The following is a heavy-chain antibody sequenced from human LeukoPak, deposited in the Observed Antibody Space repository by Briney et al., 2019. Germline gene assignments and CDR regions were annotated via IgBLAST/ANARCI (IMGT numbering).Heavy chain of an antibody. J-gene: IGHJ5*02. V-gene: IGHV1-69*05. CDR2: IIPIFGTA. CDR1: GGTFSSYA. D-gene: IGHD3-22*01. CDR3: ARARRITMIVVVEGDWFDP. Sequence: SVKVSCXASGGTFSSYAISWVRQAPGQGLEWMGRIIPIFGTANYAQKFQGRVTITTDESTSTAYMELSSLRSEDTAVYYCARARRITMIVVVEGDWFDPWGPGTLVTVSS.